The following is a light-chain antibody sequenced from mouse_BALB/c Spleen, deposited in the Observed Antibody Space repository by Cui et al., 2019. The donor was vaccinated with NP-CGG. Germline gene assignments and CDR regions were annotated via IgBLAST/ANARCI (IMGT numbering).Light chain of an antibody. CDR2: GTN. V-gene: IGLV1*01. CDR1: IGAVTTSNY. Sequence: QVFVTQESDLTTSPGETVTLTCHSSIGAVTTSNYANWVQEKPDHLFTGLIGGTNNRAPGVPARFSGSLIGDKAALTITGAQTEDEAIYFCALWYSNHWVFGGGTKLTVL. CDR3: ALWYSNHWV. J-gene: IGLJ1*01.